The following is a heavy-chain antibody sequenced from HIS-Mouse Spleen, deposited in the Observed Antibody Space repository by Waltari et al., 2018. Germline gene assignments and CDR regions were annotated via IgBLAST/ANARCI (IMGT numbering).Heavy chain of an antibody. CDR1: GYTFTGYH. J-gene: IGHJ6*02. V-gene: IGHV1-2*02. CDR2: INPNSGGT. D-gene: IGHD3-10*01. CDR3: ARDYYGSGSYYYYYGMDV. Sequence: QVQLVQSGAEVKKPGAPVKVSCKASGYTFTGYHFHGVGQAPGQGLEWMGWINPNSGGTNYAQKFQGRVTMTRDTSISTAYMELSRLRSDDTAVYYCARDYYGSGSYYYYYGMDVWGQGTTVTVSS.